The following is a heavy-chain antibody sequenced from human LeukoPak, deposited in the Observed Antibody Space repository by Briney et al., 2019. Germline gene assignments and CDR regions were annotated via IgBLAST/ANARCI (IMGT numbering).Heavy chain of an antibody. J-gene: IGHJ3*01. CDR1: GFPFNTYA. Sequence: TGGSLRLSCSASGFPFNTYAIHWVRQAPGKGLEYVAGISSNGDNTDFADSAKGRFTISRDNSKSTLFLQMNSLRAEDTAVYFCTRDSALLGVAFDLWGQETVVTVSS. D-gene: IGHD2-15*01. CDR2: ISSNGDNT. V-gene: IGHV3-64D*06. CDR3: TRDSALLGVAFDL.